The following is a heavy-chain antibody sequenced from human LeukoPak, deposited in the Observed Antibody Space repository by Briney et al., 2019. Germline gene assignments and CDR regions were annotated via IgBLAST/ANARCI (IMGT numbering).Heavy chain of an antibody. CDR2: IIPIFGTA. D-gene: IGHD6-19*01. Sequence: SVKVSCKASGGTFSSYAISWVRQAPGQGLEWMGGIIPIFGTANYAQKFQGSVTITTDESTSTAYMELSSLRSKDTAVYYCGRAWDVAGKGASGYWGQGTLVTVSS. CDR3: GRAWDVAGKGASGY. CDR1: GGTFSSYA. V-gene: IGHV1-69*05. J-gene: IGHJ4*02.